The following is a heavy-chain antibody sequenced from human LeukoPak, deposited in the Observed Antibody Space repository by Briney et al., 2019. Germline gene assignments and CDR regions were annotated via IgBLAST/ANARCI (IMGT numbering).Heavy chain of an antibody. CDR2: INGSGGST. V-gene: IGHV3-23*01. J-gene: IGHJ3*02. D-gene: IGHD3-3*02. Sequence: GGSLRLSCAASGFTFSSYAMSWVRQAPGKGLEWVSAINGSGGSTYYADSVKGRFTISRDNSKNTLYLQMNSLRAEDTAVYYCAKVLGAARRWDAFDIWGQGTMVTVSS. CDR3: AKVLGAARRWDAFDI. CDR1: GFTFSSYA.